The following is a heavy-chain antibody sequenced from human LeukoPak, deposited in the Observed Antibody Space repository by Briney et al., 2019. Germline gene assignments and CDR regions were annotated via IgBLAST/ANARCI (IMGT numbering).Heavy chain of an antibody. CDR1: GGSISSYY. D-gene: IGHD5-18*01. Sequence: SETLSLTCTVSGGSISSYYWSWIRQPAGKGLEWIGRIYTSGSTNYNPSLKSRVTMSVDTSKNQFSLKRSSVTAADTAVYYCARVNWKKRRGYSYGSHFWFDPWGQGTLVTVSS. J-gene: IGHJ5*02. CDR2: IYTSGST. CDR3: ARVNWKKRRGYSYGSHFWFDP. V-gene: IGHV4-4*07.